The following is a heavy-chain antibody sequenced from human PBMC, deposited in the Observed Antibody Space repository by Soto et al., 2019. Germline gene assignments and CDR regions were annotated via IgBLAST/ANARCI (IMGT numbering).Heavy chain of an antibody. Sequence: PGGSLRLSCAASGFTFSSYDMHWVRQATGKGLEWVSAIGTAGDTYYPGSVKGRFTISRENAKNSLYLQMNSLRAEDTAVYYCVAAAAPSSYYGMDVWGQGTTVTVSS. CDR2: IGTAGDT. D-gene: IGHD6-13*01. CDR1: GFTFSSYD. V-gene: IGHV3-13*01. J-gene: IGHJ6*02. CDR3: VAAAAPSSYYGMDV.